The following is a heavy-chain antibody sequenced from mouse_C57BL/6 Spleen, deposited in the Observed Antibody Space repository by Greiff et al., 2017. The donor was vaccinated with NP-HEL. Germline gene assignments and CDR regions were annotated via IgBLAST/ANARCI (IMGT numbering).Heavy chain of an antibody. V-gene: IGHV14-4*01. CDR1: GFNIKDDY. CDR2: IDPENGDT. D-gene: IGHD1-1*01. J-gene: IGHJ1*03. Sequence: VQLKESGAELVRPGASVKLSCTASGFNIKDDYMHWVKQRPEQGLEWIGWIDPENGDTEYASKFQGKATITADTSSNTAYLQLSSLTSEDTAVYYCTRGRTTVVGGRYFDVWGTGTTVTVSS. CDR3: TRGRTTVVGGRYFDV.